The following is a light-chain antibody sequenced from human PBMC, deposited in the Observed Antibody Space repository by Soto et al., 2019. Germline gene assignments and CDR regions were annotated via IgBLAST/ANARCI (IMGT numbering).Light chain of an antibody. CDR1: QSLSAGY. Sequence: EIVLTQSPGTLSLSPGERATLSCRASQSLSAGYLAWFQQNPGQAPRLLIHSASSRATGIPDRFSGSGSGTDFTLTISRLEPEDFVVYYCQQNSSLPITFGQGTRLEIK. CDR3: QQNSSLPIT. CDR2: SAS. V-gene: IGKV3-20*01. J-gene: IGKJ5*01.